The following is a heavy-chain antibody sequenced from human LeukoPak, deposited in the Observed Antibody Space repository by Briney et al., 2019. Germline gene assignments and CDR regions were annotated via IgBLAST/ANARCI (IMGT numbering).Heavy chain of an antibody. CDR3: ARDIVAAAALDY. J-gene: IGHJ4*02. CDR2: IIPILGIA. D-gene: IGHD6-13*01. V-gene: IGHV1-69*04. CDR1: GGTFSSYA. Sequence: SVKVSCKASGGTFSSYAISWVRQAPGQGLEWMGRIIPILGIANYAQKFQGRVTITADKSTSTAYMELSSLRSEDTAVYYCARDIVAAAALDYWGQGTLVAVSS.